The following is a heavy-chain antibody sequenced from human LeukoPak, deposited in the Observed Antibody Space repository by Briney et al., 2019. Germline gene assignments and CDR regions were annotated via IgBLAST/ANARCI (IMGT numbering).Heavy chain of an antibody. J-gene: IGHJ4*02. CDR3: AKGGTWIQLWLFDY. Sequence: GGSLRLSCAASGFTFSSYAMSWVRQAPGKGLEWVSAISGSGGSTYYADSVKGRFTIFRDNSKNTLYLQMNSLRAEDTAVYYCAKGGTWIQLWLFDYWGQGTLVTVSS. D-gene: IGHD5-18*01. CDR2: ISGSGGST. CDR1: GFTFSSYA. V-gene: IGHV3-23*01.